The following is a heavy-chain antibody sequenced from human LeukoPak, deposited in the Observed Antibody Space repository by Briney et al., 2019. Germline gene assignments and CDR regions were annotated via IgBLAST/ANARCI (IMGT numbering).Heavy chain of an antibody. Sequence: GGSLRLSCIVSGIPFSDYYMNWIRQAPGKGLERISYISSSSSYSDSADSVKGRFTISRDNAKSALYLQLNSLSLEDTAVYYCAAGTAADFWGQGTLVTVSS. CDR3: AAGTAADF. J-gene: IGHJ4*02. D-gene: IGHD6-13*01. CDR1: GIPFSDYY. V-gene: IGHV3-11*03. CDR2: ISSSSSYS.